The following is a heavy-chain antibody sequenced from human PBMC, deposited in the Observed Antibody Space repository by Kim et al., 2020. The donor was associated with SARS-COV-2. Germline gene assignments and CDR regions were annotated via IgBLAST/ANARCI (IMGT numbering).Heavy chain of an antibody. CDR2: ICYSGIT. V-gene: IGHV4-39*01. J-gene: IGHJ5*02. D-gene: IGHD1-26*01. Sequence: EWIGTICYSGITYYSPSLKRRVTVSVDTSKDQFSLNLNSVTAAATAVYYCARLGRWQPSTVGEDNWFDPWGQGTLVTVSS. CDR3: ARLGRWQPSTVGEDNWFDP.